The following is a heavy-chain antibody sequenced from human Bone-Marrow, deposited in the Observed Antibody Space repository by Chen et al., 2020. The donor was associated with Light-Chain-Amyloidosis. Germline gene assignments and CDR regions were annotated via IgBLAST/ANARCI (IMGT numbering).Heavy chain of an antibody. J-gene: IGHJ3*01. CDR2: IRSNYYGGTT. D-gene: IGHD1-26*01. Sequence: EVQVVESGGGLVKPGRSLRLSCTGSGFSLNDYAVSWFRQAPGKGLEWVSFIRSNYYGGTTEYAPSVKGRFTNSRDDSKSIAYLEMTCLKSEDTAVYFCAPGGPIAHGFDSWGQGTVVTVSS. V-gene: IGHV3-49*05. CDR1: GFSLNDYA. CDR3: APGGPIAHGFDS.